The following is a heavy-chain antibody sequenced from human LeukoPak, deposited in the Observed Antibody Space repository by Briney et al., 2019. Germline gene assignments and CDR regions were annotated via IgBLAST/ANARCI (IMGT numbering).Heavy chain of an antibody. CDR3: ARAKGYGYGPDQYYFDY. D-gene: IGHD5-18*01. Sequence: GGSLRLSCAASGFTFSSYAINWVRQAPGKGLEWISYISGSSSTIYYADSVQGRFTISRDNSKNALYLQMGSLRAEDMAVYYCARAKGYGYGPDQYYFDYWGQGTLVTVSS. J-gene: IGHJ4*02. CDR1: GFTFSSYA. V-gene: IGHV3-48*01. CDR2: ISGSSSTI.